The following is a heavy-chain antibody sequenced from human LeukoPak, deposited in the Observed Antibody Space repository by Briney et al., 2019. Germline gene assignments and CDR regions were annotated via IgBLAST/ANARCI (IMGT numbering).Heavy chain of an antibody. CDR2: IYYSGST. CDR1: GDSISDYY. Sequence: PSETLSLTCTVSGDSISDYYWSWIRQPPGKGLEWIGYIYYSGSTNYNPSLKSRVTLSVDTSKKQFSLKLSSVTAADTAVYYCARQTGSGLFILPGGQGTLVTVSS. V-gene: IGHV4-59*08. CDR3: ARQTGSGLFILP. D-gene: IGHD3/OR15-3a*01. J-gene: IGHJ4*02.